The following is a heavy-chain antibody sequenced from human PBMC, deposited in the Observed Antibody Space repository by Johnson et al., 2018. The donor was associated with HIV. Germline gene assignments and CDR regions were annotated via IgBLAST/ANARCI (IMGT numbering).Heavy chain of an antibody. CDR1: GFTFSNYW. CDR2: INGDGSRS. D-gene: IGHD3-3*01. V-gene: IGHV3-74*01. Sequence: VQLVESGGGLVQPGGSLRLSCGASGFTFSNYWMQWVRQAPGKGLVWVSLINGDGSRSTYADSVKGRFTIARDNAKNTLYLEMKSLRSEDTAVYYCARTSCSGSSCLGYDPFDVWGQGTMVTVSS. J-gene: IGHJ3*01. CDR3: ARTSCSGSSCLGYDPFDV.